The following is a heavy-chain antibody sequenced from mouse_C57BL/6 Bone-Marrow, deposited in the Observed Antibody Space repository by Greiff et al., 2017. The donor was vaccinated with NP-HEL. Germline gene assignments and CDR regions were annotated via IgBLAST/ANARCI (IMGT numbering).Heavy chain of an antibody. Sequence: QVQLQQSGAELVKPGASVKMSCKASGYTFTSYWITWVKQRPGQGLVWIGDIYPGSGSTNYNEKFKSKATLTVDTSSSTAYMQLSSLTSEDSAVYYCARDDGYYYYAMDYWGQGTSVTVSS. D-gene: IGHD2-3*01. CDR3: ARDDGYYYYAMDY. J-gene: IGHJ4*01. V-gene: IGHV1-55*01. CDR1: GYTFTSYW. CDR2: IYPGSGST.